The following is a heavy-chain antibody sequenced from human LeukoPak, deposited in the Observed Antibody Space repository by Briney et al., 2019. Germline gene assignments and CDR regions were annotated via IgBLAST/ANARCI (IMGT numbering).Heavy chain of an antibody. CDR1: GFSFISYG. CDR2: ISDDGRNK. J-gene: IGHJ4*02. Sequence: GGSLRLSCAASGFSFISYGMHWVRQAPGKGLEWVGVISDDGRNKKYADSVKGRFTISRDNSKDTLYLQMNSLRDEDTAVYYCAKRPSDYGDYVTYFDFWGQGTLVTVSS. CDR3: AKRPSDYGDYVTYFDF. V-gene: IGHV3-30*18. D-gene: IGHD4-17*01.